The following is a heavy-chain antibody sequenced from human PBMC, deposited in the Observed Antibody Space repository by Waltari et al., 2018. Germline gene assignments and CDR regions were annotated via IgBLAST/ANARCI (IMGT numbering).Heavy chain of an antibody. CDR3: ARDAVMGLFAFDI. D-gene: IGHD2-21*01. CDR2: IYHSGST. CDR1: GYSISSGYY. J-gene: IGHJ3*02. V-gene: IGHV4-38-2*02. Sequence: QVQLQESGPGLVKPSETLSLTCAVSGYSISSGYYWGWLRQPPGKGLEWIGSIYHSGSTYYNPSLKSRVTISVDTSKNQFSLKLSSVTAADTAVYYCARDAVMGLFAFDIWGQGTMVTVSS.